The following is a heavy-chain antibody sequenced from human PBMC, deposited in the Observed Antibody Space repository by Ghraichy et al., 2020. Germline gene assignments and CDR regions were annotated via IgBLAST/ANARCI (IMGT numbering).Heavy chain of an antibody. D-gene: IGHD2/OR15-2a*01. CDR1: GFTFSSHW. J-gene: IGHJ3*02. CDR3: ARGTNSALDI. CDR2: INQDGSEK. Sequence: GGSLRLPCAASGFTFSSHWMHWVRQGPGKRLEWVARINQDGSEKYYVDSVKGRFTISRDNAKNSVYLEMNSLRVEDTAVYYCARGTNSALDIWGQGTMVTISS. V-gene: IGHV3-7*03.